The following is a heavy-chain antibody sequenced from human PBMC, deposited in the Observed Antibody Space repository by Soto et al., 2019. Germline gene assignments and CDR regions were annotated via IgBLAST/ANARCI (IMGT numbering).Heavy chain of an antibody. CDR3: ARQGYSGYDLYWYFDL. CDR2: IYYNGGT. J-gene: IGHJ2*01. Sequence: QLQLRESGPGLVKPSETLSLTCSVSGGSISSTSYYWGWIRQPPGKGLEWIGTIYYNGGTYYNPSLKSRVTMSVDTSKNQFSLKLTSVTAADTAAYYCARQGYSGYDLYWYFDLWGRGTLVTASS. D-gene: IGHD5-12*01. V-gene: IGHV4-39*01. CDR1: GGSISSTSYY.